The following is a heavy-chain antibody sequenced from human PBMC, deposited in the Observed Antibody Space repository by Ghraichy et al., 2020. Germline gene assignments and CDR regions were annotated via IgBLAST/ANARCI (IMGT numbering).Heavy chain of an antibody. V-gene: IGHV1-69*02. Sequence: SVKVSCKASGGTFSSYTISWVRQAPGQGLEWMGRIIPILGIANYAQKFQGRVTITADKSTSTAYMELSSLRSEDTAVYYCASEGAPDILTGYSIEMAFDIWGQGTMVTVSS. D-gene: IGHD3-9*01. CDR2: IIPILGIA. CDR3: ASEGAPDILTGYSIEMAFDI. J-gene: IGHJ3*02. CDR1: GGTFSSYT.